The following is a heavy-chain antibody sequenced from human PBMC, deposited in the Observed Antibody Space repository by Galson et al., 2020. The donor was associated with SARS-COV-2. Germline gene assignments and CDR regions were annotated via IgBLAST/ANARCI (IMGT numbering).Heavy chain of an antibody. CDR3: ASGSPKAGSYDYDSSGYYTDAFDI. J-gene: IGHJ3*02. V-gene: IGHV5-51*01. Sequence: KISCKGSGYSFTSYWIGWVRQMPGKGLEWMGIIYPGESDTRYSPSFQGQVTISADKSISTAYLQWSSLKASDTAMYYCASGSPKAGSYDYDSSGYYTDAFDIWGQGTMVTVSS. CDR1: GYSFTSYW. D-gene: IGHD3-22*01. CDR2: IYPGESDT.